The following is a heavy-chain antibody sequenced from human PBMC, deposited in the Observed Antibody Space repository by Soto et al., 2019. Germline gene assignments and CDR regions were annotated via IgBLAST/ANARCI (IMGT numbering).Heavy chain of an antibody. D-gene: IGHD6-6*01. CDR3: ARGAALGGDYYGMDV. CDR1: GGSISSGGYY. J-gene: IGHJ6*02. CDR2: IYYSGST. Sequence: SETLSLTCTVSGGSISSGGYYWSWIRQHPGKGLEWIGYIYYSGSTYYNPSLKRRVTISVDTSKNQFSLKLSSVTAADTAVYYCARGAALGGDYYGMDVWGQGTTVTVSS. V-gene: IGHV4-31*03.